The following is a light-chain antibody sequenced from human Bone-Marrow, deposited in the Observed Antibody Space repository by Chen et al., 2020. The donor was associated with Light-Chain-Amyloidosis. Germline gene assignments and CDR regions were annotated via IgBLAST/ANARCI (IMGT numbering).Light chain of an antibody. CDR2: RDT. Sequence: SYELTQPPSVSVSPGQTARITCSGDDLPTKYAYWYQQKPGQAPVLVIQRDTEVPSGISERFSDSRSGTTATLTIIVVQAEDGADYHCQSADSSGTYEVIFGGGTKLTVL. J-gene: IGLJ2*01. CDR3: QSADSSGTYEVI. CDR1: DLPTKY. V-gene: IGLV3-25*03.